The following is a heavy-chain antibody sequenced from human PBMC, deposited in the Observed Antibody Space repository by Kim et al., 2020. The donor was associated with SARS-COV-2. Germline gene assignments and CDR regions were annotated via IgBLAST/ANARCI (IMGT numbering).Heavy chain of an antibody. CDR3: AKDLRAKYSSSPPPDY. D-gene: IGHD6-6*01. V-gene: IGHV3-30*18. CDR1: GFTFSSYG. J-gene: IGHJ4*01. CDR2: ISYDGSNK. Sequence: GGSLRLSCAASGFTFSSYGMHWVRQAPGKGLEWVAVISYDGSNKYYADSVKGRFTISRDNSKNTLYLQMNSLRAEDTAVYYCAKDLRAKYSSSPPPDYWG.